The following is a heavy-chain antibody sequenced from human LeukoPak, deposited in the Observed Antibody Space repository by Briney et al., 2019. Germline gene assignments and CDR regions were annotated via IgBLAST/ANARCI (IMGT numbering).Heavy chain of an antibody. Sequence: GRSLRLSCAASGFTFSNYGMHWVRQAPGKGLEWVAVIWYDGSNKYYADSVKGRFTISRDNSKNTLYLQMNSLRAEDTAVYYCARDRFTYDYWGQGTLVTVSS. CDR1: GFTFSNYG. CDR2: IWYDGSNK. CDR3: ARDRFTYDY. D-gene: IGHD3-3*01. J-gene: IGHJ4*02. V-gene: IGHV3-33*01.